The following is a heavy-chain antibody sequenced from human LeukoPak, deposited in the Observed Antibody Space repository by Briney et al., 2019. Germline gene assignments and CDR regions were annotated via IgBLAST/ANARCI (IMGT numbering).Heavy chain of an antibody. D-gene: IGHD3-10*01. CDR2: ISSSSSYI. J-gene: IGHJ6*03. V-gene: IGHV3-21*01. CDR1: GFTFSSYS. Sequence: GGSLRLSCAASGFTFSSYSMNWVRQAPGKGLEWVSSISSSSSYIYYADSVKGRFTISRDNAKNSLYLQMNSLRAEDTAVYYCARGAGDGSGSYYNDYYYYMDVWGKGTTVTVSS. CDR3: ARGAGDGSGSYYNDYYYYMDV.